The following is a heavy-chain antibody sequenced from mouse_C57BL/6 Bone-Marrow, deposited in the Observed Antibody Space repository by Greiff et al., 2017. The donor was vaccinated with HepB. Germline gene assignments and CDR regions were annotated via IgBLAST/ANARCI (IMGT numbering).Heavy chain of an antibody. J-gene: IGHJ4*01. V-gene: IGHV5-17*01. CDR3: AKLRRASYYAMDY. CDR1: GFTFSDYG. CDR2: ISSGSSTI. D-gene: IGHD2-4*01. Sequence: VQLQQSGGGLVKPGGSLKLSCAASGFTFSDYGMHWVRQAPEQGLEWVAYISSGSSTIYYADTVKGRFTISRDNAKNTLFLQMTSLRSEDTAMYYCAKLRRASYYAMDYWGQGTSVTVSS.